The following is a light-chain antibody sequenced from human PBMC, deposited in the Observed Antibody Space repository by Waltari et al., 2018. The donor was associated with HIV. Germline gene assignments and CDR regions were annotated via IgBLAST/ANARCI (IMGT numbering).Light chain of an antibody. J-gene: IGLJ3*02. Sequence: QSVLTQPPSASGTPGQRVTISCSGRRSNIGSNSVSWYQQLPGTAPRLLIFKNNQRPSGVPDRFSGSKSGTSASLAISGLQSEDEADYYCAAWDDNLNGLFGGGTKLTVL. V-gene: IGLV1-44*01. CDR1: RSNIGSNS. CDR2: KNN. CDR3: AAWDDNLNGL.